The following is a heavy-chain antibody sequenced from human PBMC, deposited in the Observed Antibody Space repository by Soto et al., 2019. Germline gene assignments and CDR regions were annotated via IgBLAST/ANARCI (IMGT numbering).Heavy chain of an antibody. CDR1: GFTFSSYG. Sequence: QVQLVESGGGVVQPGRSLRLSCAASGFTFSSYGMPWVRQAPGKGLEWVAVIWSDGSNTYYADSVTGRFTISRDNSTNTPYRQTNSPRAQDTAGYDCARDGVQLERRNDNYGMDVWGQGTTGTVSS. D-gene: IGHD1-1*01. J-gene: IGHJ6*02. CDR2: IWSDGSNT. CDR3: ARDGVQLERRNDNYGMDV. V-gene: IGHV3-33*01.